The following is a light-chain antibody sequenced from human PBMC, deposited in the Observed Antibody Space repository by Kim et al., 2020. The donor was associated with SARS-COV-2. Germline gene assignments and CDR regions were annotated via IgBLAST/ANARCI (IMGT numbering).Light chain of an antibody. CDR2: GKD. V-gene: IGLV3-19*01. CDR3: HSRDNGVQHCL. J-gene: IGLJ2*01. CDR1: SLRRFY. Sequence: SSELTQDPAVSVALGQTVTITCQGDSLRRFYANWYQQKPGQAPVVVIYGKDNRPSGIPDRISGSRSGNTASLTITGAQAEDEADYYCHSRDNGVQHCLFGGGTQLTVL.